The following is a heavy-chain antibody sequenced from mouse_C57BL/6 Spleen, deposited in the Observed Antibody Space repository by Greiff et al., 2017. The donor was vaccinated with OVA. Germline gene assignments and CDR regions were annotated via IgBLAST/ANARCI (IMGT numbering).Heavy chain of an antibody. J-gene: IGHJ4*01. D-gene: IGHD1-1*01. CDR3: AKSFYYGSSYSYAMDY. CDR1: GFSLTSYG. Sequence: VMLVESGPGLVQPSQSLSITCTVSGFSLTSYGVHWVRQSPGKGLEWLGVIWRGGSTDYNAAFMSRLSITKDNSKSQVFFKMNSLQADDTAIYYCAKSFYYGSSYSYAMDYWGQGTSVTVSS. V-gene: IGHV2-5*01. CDR2: IWRGGST.